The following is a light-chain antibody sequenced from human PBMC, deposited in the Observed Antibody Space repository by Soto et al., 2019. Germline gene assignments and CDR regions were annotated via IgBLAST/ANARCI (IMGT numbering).Light chain of an antibody. CDR2: YDS. Sequence: SYELTQPPSVSVAPGKTARITCGGNNIGSKSVHWYQQKPGQAPVLVIYYDSDRPSGIPERLSGSNSGNTATLTISRVEAGDEADYYCQVWDSSSDHVVFGGGTKLTV. CDR1: NIGSKS. CDR3: QVWDSSSDHVV. J-gene: IGLJ2*01. V-gene: IGLV3-21*04.